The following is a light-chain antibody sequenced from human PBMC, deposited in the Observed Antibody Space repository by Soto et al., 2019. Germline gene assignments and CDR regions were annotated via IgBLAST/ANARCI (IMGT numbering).Light chain of an antibody. CDR1: SSNIGAGYD. CDR3: QSYDSSLSGHYV. V-gene: IGLV1-40*01. Sequence: QSVLPQPPSVSGAPGQRVTISCTGSSSNIGAGYDVHWYQQVPGTAPKLLIYVNSNRPSGVPDRFSGSKSDPSASLAITGLQAEDEADYYCQSYDSSLSGHYVFGTGTKVTVL. CDR2: VNS. J-gene: IGLJ1*01.